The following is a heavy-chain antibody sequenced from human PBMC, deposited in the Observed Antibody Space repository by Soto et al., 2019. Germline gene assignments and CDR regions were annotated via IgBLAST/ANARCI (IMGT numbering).Heavy chain of an antibody. CDR1: GYTFTSYG. CDR3: ARDEGVVVIFSRDAFDI. Sequence: ASVKVSCKASGYTFTSYGISWVRQAPGQGLEWMGWISAYNGNTNYAQKLQGRVTMTTDTSTSTAYMELRSLRSDDTAVYYCARDEGVVVIFSRDAFDIWGQGTMVTVSS. J-gene: IGHJ3*02. V-gene: IGHV1-18*01. CDR2: ISAYNGNT. D-gene: IGHD3-22*01.